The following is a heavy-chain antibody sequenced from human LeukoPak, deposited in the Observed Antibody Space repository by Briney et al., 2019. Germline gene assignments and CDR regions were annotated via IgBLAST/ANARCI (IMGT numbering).Heavy chain of an antibody. CDR3: AREGDGYNRYAFDI. CDR2: ISYDGSNK. D-gene: IGHD5-24*01. Sequence: GRSLRLSCAASGFTFSSYAMHWVRQAPGKGLEWVAVISYDGSNKYYADSVEGRFTISRDNSKNTLYLQMNSLRAEDTAVYYCAREGDGYNRYAFDIWGQGTMVTVSS. V-gene: IGHV3-30*04. J-gene: IGHJ3*02. CDR1: GFTFSSYA.